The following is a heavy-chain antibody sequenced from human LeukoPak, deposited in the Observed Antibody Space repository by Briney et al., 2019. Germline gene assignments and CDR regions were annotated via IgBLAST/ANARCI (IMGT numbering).Heavy chain of an antibody. CDR1: GFTFDDYA. J-gene: IGHJ6*02. CDR3: AKDSTSSGWYCYYYGMDV. CDR2: ISWNSGSI. Sequence: GRSLRLSCAASGFTFDDYAMHWVRQAPGKGLEWVSGISWNSGSIGYADSVKGRFTISRDNAKNSLYLQMNSLRAEDTALYYCAKDSTSSGWYCYYYGMDVWGQGTTVTVSS. D-gene: IGHD6-19*01. V-gene: IGHV3-9*01.